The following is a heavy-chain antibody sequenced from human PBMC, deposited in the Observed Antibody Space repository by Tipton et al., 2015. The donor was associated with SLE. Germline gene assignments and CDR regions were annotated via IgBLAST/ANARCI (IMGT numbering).Heavy chain of an antibody. CDR1: GGSFSGYY. CDR3: ARVSRQQLVPKGYDAFDI. CDR2: INHSGST. D-gene: IGHD6-13*01. V-gene: IGHV4-34*01. Sequence: TLSLTCAVYGGSFSGYYWSWIRQPPGKGLEWIGEINHSGSTNYNPSLKSRVTISVDTSKNQFSLKLSSVTAADTAVYYCARVSRQQLVPKGYDAFDIWGQWTMVTVSS. J-gene: IGHJ3*02.